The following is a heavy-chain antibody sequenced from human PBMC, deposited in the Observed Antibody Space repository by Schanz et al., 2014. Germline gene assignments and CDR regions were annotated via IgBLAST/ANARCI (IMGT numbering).Heavy chain of an antibody. D-gene: IGHD5-12*01. V-gene: IGHV1-69*04. CDR1: GGTFSSFG. J-gene: IGHJ3*02. CDR3: ARGGGPEDVFDI. CDR2: IIPIHGIV. Sequence: QVHLVQSGAEVKEPGSSVKVSCKASGGTFSSFGINWVRQAPGQGLEWMGRIIPIHGIVNYAQRFQDRVRITADKSTSTAYMELSSLRSDDTAVYYCARGGGPEDVFDIWGQGTILTVSS.